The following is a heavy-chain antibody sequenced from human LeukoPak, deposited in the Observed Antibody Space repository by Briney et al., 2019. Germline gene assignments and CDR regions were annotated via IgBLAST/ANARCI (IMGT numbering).Heavy chain of an antibody. V-gene: IGHV3-15*01. CDR3: TTPQYYDSSGYYWFDY. CDR2: IKSKTDGGTT. D-gene: IGHD3-22*01. CDR1: GFTSSNAW. J-gene: IGHJ4*02. Sequence: GGSLRLSCAASGFTSSNAWMSWVRQAPGKGLEWVGRIKSKTDGGTTDYAAPVKGRFTISRDDSKNTLYLQMNSLKTEDTAVYYCTTPQYYDSSGYYWFDYWGQGTLVTVSS.